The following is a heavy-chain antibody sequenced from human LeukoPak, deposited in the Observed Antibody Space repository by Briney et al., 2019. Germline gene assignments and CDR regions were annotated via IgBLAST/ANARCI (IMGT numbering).Heavy chain of an antibody. Sequence: GGSLRLSCAASGFTFSDYAMNWVRQAPGQGLEWVSSISSGGSYISYADSVKGRFTVSRDNAKDSLFLQMRSLRDEDTAVYYCARGPALYCTSSSCLDGVDWGQGTLVSVSS. V-gene: IGHV3-21*01. CDR1: GFTFSDYA. D-gene: IGHD2-2*01. CDR2: ISSGGSYI. J-gene: IGHJ4*02. CDR3: ARGPALYCTSSSCLDGVD.